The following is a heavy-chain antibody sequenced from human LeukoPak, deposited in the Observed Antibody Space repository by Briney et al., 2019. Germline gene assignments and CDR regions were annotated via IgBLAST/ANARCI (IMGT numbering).Heavy chain of an antibody. D-gene: IGHD1-26*01. CDR1: GYTFTVYY. J-gene: IGHJ5*02. V-gene: IGHV1-2*02. Sequence: ASVTVSFKASGYTFTVYYMHWVRQAPGPGLEWMGWINPNSGGTNYAQKFQGRVTMTRDTSISTAYMELSRLRSDDTAVYYCAADFAYSGSYWGHNWFDRWGQGTLVTVSS. CDR3: AADFAYSGSYWGHNWFDR. CDR2: INPNSGGT.